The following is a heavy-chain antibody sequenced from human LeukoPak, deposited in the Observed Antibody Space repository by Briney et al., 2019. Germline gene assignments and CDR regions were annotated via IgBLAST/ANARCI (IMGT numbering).Heavy chain of an antibody. V-gene: IGHV3-53*01. CDR3: ARELTNYDSSGYYH. CDR2: TYSDGST. Sequence: PGGSLRLSCAASGFTVSSNYMSWVRQAPGKGLEWVSVTYSDGSTYYADSVKGRFTISRDNSKNTLYLQMNSLRAEDTAVYYCARELTNYDSSGYYHWGQGTLVTVSS. J-gene: IGHJ5*02. CDR1: GFTVSSNY. D-gene: IGHD3-22*01.